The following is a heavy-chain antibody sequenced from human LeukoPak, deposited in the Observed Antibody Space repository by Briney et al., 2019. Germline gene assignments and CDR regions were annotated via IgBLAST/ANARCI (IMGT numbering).Heavy chain of an antibody. Sequence: SETLSLTCTVSGGSISSGSYYWSWIRQPAGKGLEWIGRIYTSGSTNYNPSLKSRVTISVDTSKNQFSLKLSSVTAADTAVYYRARDDGSGKRFDPWGQGTLVTVSS. CDR2: IYTSGST. V-gene: IGHV4-61*02. J-gene: IGHJ5*02. D-gene: IGHD3-3*01. CDR1: GGSISSGSYY. CDR3: ARDDGSGKRFDP.